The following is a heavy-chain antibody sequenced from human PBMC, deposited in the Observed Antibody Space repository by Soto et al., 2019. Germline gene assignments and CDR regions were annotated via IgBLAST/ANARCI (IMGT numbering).Heavy chain of an antibody. Sequence: EVQLVESGGGLLQPGGSLRLSCAASGFTFSNYWMNWVRQAPGKGLVWVSRINSDGSTTNYADSVKGRFTISRDNAKNTLHLQMNSLRADETAVYYCARIDFWSGMDVWGQGTTVTVSS. CDR2: INSDGSTT. D-gene: IGHD3-3*01. J-gene: IGHJ6*02. CDR1: GFTFSNYW. V-gene: IGHV3-74*01. CDR3: ARIDFWSGMDV.